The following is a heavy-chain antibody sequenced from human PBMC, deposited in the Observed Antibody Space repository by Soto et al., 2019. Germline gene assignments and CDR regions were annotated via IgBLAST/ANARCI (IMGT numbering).Heavy chain of an antibody. V-gene: IGHV3-30*18. Sequence: QVQLVESGGGVVQPGRSLTLSCAAYGFSLSNYGMHWFRQAPGKGLEWVAVISYHGRDEYYADSVKGRFTISRDTSKNTLYLQMNTLRPEDTAVYYCVKDHLMNTVTTGGYWGQGTLVTVSS. CDR2: ISYHGRDE. D-gene: IGHD4-17*01. CDR3: VKDHLMNTVTTGGY. J-gene: IGHJ4*02. CDR1: GFSLSNYG.